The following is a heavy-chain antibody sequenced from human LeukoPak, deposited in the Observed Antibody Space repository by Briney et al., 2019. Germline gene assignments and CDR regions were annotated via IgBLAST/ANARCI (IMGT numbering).Heavy chain of an antibody. CDR2: IYASGST. V-gene: IGHV4-4*07. J-gene: IGHJ4*02. CDR1: GASITSYY. CDR3: ARSGYYYDYDF. D-gene: IGHD3-22*01. Sequence: SETLSLTCTVSGASITSYYWSGIRQPAGKGLEWIGRIYASGSTTYNPSLKSRVTMAVDTSKTQFSLKLSSVTAADTAVYYCARSGYYYDYDFWGQGTLVTVSS.